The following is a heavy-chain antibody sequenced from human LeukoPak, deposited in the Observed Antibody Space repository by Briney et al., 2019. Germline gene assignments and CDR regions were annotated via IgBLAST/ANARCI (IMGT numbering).Heavy chain of an antibody. J-gene: IGHJ4*02. Sequence: GGSLRLSCAASGFTFSSYAMSWVRQAPGKGLEWVSAISSSGSGTYYPDSVKGRFTISRDNSKNTLYLQMNSLRVEDTAVYYCAKVVNSGYYYYFDYWGQGTLVTVSS. CDR2: ISSSGSGT. D-gene: IGHD3-22*01. V-gene: IGHV3-23*01. CDR1: GFTFSSYA. CDR3: AKVVNSGYYYYFDY.